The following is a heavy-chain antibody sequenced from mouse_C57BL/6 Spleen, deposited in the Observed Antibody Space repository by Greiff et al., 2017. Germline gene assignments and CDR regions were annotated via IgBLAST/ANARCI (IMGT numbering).Heavy chain of an antibody. CDR2: ISYDGSN. Sequence: EVKLQESGPGLVKPSQSLSLTCSVTGYSITSGYYWNWIRKFPGNKLEWMGYISYDGSNNYNSSLKNRISITRDTTKNQFFLKLNSVTTEDTATYDCAKPYGNYWYFDVWGTGTTVTVSS. V-gene: IGHV3-6*01. CDR1: GYSITSGYY. CDR3: AKPYGNYWYFDV. J-gene: IGHJ1*03. D-gene: IGHD2-1*01.